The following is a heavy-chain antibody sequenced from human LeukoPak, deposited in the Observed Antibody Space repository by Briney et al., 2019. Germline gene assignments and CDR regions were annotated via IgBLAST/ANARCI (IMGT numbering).Heavy chain of an antibody. D-gene: IGHD3-22*01. V-gene: IGHV3-48*03. Sequence: PGGSLRLSCAASGFTFSSYEMNWVRQAPGKGLEWVSYISSSGSTIYYADSVKGRFTISRDNAKNSLYLQMNSLRAEDTAVYYWARDSYYDSSGFYYFGGRGGDYFDYWGQGTLVTVSS. CDR1: GFTFSSYE. J-gene: IGHJ4*02. CDR2: ISSSGSTI. CDR3: ARDSYYDSSGFYYFGGRGGDYFDY.